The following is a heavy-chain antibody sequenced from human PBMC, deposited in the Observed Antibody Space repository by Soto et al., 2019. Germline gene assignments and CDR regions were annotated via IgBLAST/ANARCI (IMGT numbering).Heavy chain of an antibody. CDR3: ARDGARDRGDKGFDY. CDR2: ITSTSTYI. J-gene: IGHJ4*02. V-gene: IGHV3-21*01. Sequence: WWSLRLSCSASVFTFSSYTMHWFRQAPGKGLEWVSSITSTSTYIYYRDSLKGRFTISRDNAKSSLYLQMNSLGPGDTAVYYCARDGARDRGDKGFDYWGQGTVVTVSS. CDR1: VFTFSSYT. D-gene: IGHD2-21*02.